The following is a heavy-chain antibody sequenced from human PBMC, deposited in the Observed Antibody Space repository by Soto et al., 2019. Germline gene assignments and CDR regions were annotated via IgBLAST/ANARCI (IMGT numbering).Heavy chain of an antibody. CDR2: IYYSGST. CDR3: ARHVSGWNHFDY. J-gene: IGHJ4*02. V-gene: IGHV4-39*01. D-gene: IGHD6-19*01. CDR1: GGSISSSSYY. Sequence: SETLSLTCTVSGGSISSSSYYWGWIRQPPGKGLEWIGSIYYSGSTYYNPSLKSRVTISVDTSKNQFSLKLSSVTAADTAVYYCARHVSGWNHFDYRGQGTLVTVSS.